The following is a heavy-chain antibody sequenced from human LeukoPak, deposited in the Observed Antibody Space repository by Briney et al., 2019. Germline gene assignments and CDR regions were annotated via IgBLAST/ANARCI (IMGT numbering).Heavy chain of an antibody. J-gene: IGHJ4*02. CDR2: INHSGST. D-gene: IGHD2/OR15-2a*01. CDR1: GGSFSGYY. V-gene: IGHV4-34*01. CDR3: ARGLIAVKPFDY. Sequence: SETLSLTCAVYGGSFSGYYWSWIRQSPGKGLEWIGEINHSGSTNYNPSLKSRVTISVDTSKNQFSLKLSSVTAADTAVYYCARGLIAVKPFDYWGQGTLVTVSS.